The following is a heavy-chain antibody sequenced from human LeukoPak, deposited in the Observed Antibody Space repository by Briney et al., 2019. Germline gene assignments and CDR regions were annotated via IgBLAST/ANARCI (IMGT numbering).Heavy chain of an antibody. CDR2: INEDGSST. V-gene: IGHV3-74*01. Sequence: GGSLRLSCAASGYTFSSYWMHWVRQGPGEGLVWVSRINEDGSSTSYAESVRGRFTISRDNAKNTLYLQMNSLRAGDAAVYYCTRDTFGARDSWGQGTLVTVSS. CDR3: TRDTFGARDS. J-gene: IGHJ4*02. CDR1: GYTFSSYW. D-gene: IGHD3-10*01.